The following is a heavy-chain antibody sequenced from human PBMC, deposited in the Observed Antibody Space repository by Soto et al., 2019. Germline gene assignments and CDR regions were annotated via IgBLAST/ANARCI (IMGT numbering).Heavy chain of an antibody. D-gene: IGHD3-10*01. CDR3: ARGRYGAY. V-gene: IGHV1-18*01. J-gene: IGHJ4*02. Sequence: QVHLVQSGAEVKKPGASVKVSCKGSGYGFTTYGITWVRQAPGQGLEWMAWISAHNGNTNYAQKLQGRVTVTRDTDTSTAYMELRSLRSDDTAVYYCARGRYGAYWGKGALVTVSS. CDR1: GYGFTTYG. CDR2: ISAHNGNT.